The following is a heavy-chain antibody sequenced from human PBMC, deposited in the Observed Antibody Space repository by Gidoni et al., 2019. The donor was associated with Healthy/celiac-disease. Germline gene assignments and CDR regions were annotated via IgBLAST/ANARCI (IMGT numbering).Heavy chain of an antibody. CDR2: IWYDGSNK. D-gene: IGHD1-26*01. V-gene: IGHV3-33*01. Sequence: QVQLVESGGGVVQPGRSLRLSCAASGFTFSSYGMHWVRQAPGKGLEWVAVIWYDGSNKYYADSVKGRFTISRDNSKNTLDLQMNSLRAEDTAVYYCARAVGTKGYYFDYWGQGTLVTVSS. CDR3: ARAVGTKGYYFDY. J-gene: IGHJ4*02. CDR1: GFTFSSYG.